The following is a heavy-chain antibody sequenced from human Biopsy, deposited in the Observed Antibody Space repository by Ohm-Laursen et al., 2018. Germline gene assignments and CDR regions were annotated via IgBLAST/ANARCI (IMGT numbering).Heavy chain of an antibody. D-gene: IGHD4-11*01. CDR1: GFTFTSYG. J-gene: IGHJ2*01. CDR2: ISYDGSGE. V-gene: IGHV3-30*03. Sequence: SLRLSCAASGFTFTSYGTHWVRQAPGKGLEWAAVISYDGSGEYYADSLQGRFTISRDNPKITVDLQMNSLRAEDTAVYFCARDEKRWDYSNYFSWHFDLWGRGTLVTVSS. CDR3: ARDEKRWDYSNYFSWHFDL.